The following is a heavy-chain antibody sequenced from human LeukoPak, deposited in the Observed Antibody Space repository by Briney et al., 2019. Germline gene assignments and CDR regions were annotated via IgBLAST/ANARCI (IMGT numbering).Heavy chain of an antibody. V-gene: IGHV4-59*01. Sequence: SETLSLTCTVSGGSISSYYWNWIRQPPGKGLEWIGYIYYSGSTNYNPSLKSRVTISVDTSKNQFSLKLNSVTAADTAEYYCARARPRLIAAAGPFDPWGQGTLVTVSS. CDR1: GGSISSYY. CDR2: IYYSGST. J-gene: IGHJ5*02. CDR3: ARARPRLIAAAGPFDP. D-gene: IGHD6-13*01.